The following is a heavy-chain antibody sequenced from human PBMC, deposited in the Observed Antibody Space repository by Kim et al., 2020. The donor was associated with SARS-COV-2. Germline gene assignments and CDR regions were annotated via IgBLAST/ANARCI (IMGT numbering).Heavy chain of an antibody. CDR3: ARLTRGNSYGDDYYYYYGMDV. CDR1: GGTFSSYA. J-gene: IGHJ6*02. CDR2: IIPIFGTA. V-gene: IGHV1-69*13. D-gene: IGHD5-18*01. Sequence: SVKVSCKASGGTFSSYAISWVRQAPGQGLEWMGGIIPIFGTANYAQKFQGRVTITADESTSTAYMELSSLRSEDTAVYYCARLTRGNSYGDDYYYYYGMDVWGQGTTVTVSS.